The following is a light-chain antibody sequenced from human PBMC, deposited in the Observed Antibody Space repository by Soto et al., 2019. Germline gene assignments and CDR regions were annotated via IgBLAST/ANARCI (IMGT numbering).Light chain of an antibody. V-gene: IGKV3-11*01. J-gene: IGKJ2*01. Sequence: EIVLTQSPATLSLSPGERATISCRASQSVSSYLAWYQQKPGQAPRLLIYDASNRATGIPARFSGSGSGTDFTLTISSLEPEDFAVYYCQQRSNWPPGLYPFGQGTKLEIK. CDR3: QQRSNWPPGLYP. CDR1: QSVSSY. CDR2: DAS.